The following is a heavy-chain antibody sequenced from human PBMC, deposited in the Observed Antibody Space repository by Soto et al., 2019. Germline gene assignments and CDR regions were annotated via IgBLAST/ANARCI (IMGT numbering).Heavy chain of an antibody. J-gene: IGHJ4*02. D-gene: IGHD3-22*01. CDR3: AGSYYYDNSGYYYSGDY. Sequence: QVQLVESGGGVVQPGRSLRLSCAASGFTFSSYAMHWVRQAPGKGLEWVAVISYDGSNKYYADSVKGRFTISRDNSKNTLYLQMNSLRAEDTAVYYCAGSYYYDNSGYYYSGDYWGQGTLVTVSS. V-gene: IGHV3-30-3*01. CDR1: GFTFSSYA. CDR2: ISYDGSNK.